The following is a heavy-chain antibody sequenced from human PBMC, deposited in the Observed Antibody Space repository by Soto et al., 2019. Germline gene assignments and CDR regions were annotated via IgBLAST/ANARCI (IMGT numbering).Heavy chain of an antibody. V-gene: IGHV4-59*01. D-gene: IGHD2-2*01. CDR3: ARDRRYCSSTSCYYYYYYGMDV. J-gene: IGHJ6*02. CDR1: GGSISSYY. Sequence: TSETLSLTCTVSGGSISSYYWSWIRQPPGKGLEWIGYIYYSGSTNYNPSLKSRVTISVDTSKNQFSLKLSSVTAADTAMYYCARDRRYCSSTSCYYYYYYGMDVWGQGTTVTVSS. CDR2: IYYSGST.